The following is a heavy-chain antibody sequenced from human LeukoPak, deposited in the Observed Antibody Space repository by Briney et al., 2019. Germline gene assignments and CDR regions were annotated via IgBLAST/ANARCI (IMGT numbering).Heavy chain of an antibody. Sequence: GGSLRLSCTASGFTFSSYWMSWVRQSPGRGLEWVANIKEDGSEKYYVDSVTGRFTISRDNAKKSLYLQMNSLRAEDTAVYYCASQFWWAAVPGTLDYWGQGTLVTVSS. CDR3: ASQFWWAAVPGTLDY. CDR1: GFTFSSYW. D-gene: IGHD6-19*01. V-gene: IGHV3-7*05. CDR2: IKEDGSEK. J-gene: IGHJ4*02.